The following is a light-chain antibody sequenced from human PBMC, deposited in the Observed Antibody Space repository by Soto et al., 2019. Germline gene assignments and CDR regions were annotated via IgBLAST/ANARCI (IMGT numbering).Light chain of an antibody. V-gene: IGKV1-27*01. CDR2: AAS. CDR3: QTYDTAPAWA. CDR1: QGISNY. J-gene: IGKJ1*01. Sequence: DIQMTQSPSSLSASVGDRVTIACRASQGISNYLAWFQKKPGKVPKLLIFAASALQSGVPSRFSGSGSGTDFTLTIGSLQPEDVATYYCQTYDTAPAWAFGPGTRVEIK.